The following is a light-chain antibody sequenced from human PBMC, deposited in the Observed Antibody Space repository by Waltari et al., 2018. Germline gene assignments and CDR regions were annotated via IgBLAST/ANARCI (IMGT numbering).Light chain of an antibody. CDR2: VAS. CDR3: QKANSLQFT. CDR1: QGISNS. V-gene: IGKV1D-12*01. J-gene: IGKJ4*01. Sequence: DIQMTQSPSSVSASVGDRVTITCRASQGISNSLAWYQQKPGKAPKLLIYVASTLQSGVPSRFSGSGSGTDFTLTIRNLQPEDSATYYCQKANSLQFTFAGGTKVEIK.